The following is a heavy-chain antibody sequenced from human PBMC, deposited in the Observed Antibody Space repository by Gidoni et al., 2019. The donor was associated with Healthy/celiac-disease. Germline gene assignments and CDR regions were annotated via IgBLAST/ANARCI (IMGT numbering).Heavy chain of an antibody. J-gene: IGHJ4*02. CDR1: GFTFSSYA. D-gene: IGHD5-18*01. V-gene: IGHV3-23*01. CDR2: ISGSGGST. Sequence: EVQLLESGGGLVQPGGSLRLSCTASGFTFSSYAMSWVRQAPGKGLEWVSAISGSGGSTYYADSVKGRFTISRDNSKNTLYLQMNSLRAEDTAVYYCLGYSYGSQYFDYWGQGTLVTVSS. CDR3: LGYSYGSQYFDY.